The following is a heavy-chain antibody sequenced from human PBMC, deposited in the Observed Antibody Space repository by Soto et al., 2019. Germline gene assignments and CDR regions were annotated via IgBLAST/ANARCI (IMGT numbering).Heavy chain of an antibody. D-gene: IGHD6-19*01. V-gene: IGHV4-61*08. Sequence: VLLQESGPRLLRPSEALSLTGTVSDDSFRGDEYYWSWIRQPLGKGPQWIGYTYYNGDTKYNPAFRSLVTMSEDKTKNQFSLMLSSVTAAETAGYFCARGPASINGWRTVDLWGRGILVTVSS. CDR1: DDSFRGDEYY. J-gene: IGHJ5*02. CDR2: TYYNGDT. CDR3: ARGPASINGWRTVDL.